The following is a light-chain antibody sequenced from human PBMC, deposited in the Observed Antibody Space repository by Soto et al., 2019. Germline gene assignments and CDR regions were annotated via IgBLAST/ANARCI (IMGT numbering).Light chain of an antibody. J-gene: IGKJ4*01. CDR1: QSLYTTN. CDR2: GAS. V-gene: IGKV3-20*01. CDR3: QQYDSSPLT. Sequence: EIVLTQSPGTLSLSPGDRATLSCRASQSLYTTNLAWYQQKPGQAPRLLIYGASGRATGIPDRFIGSGSGTDFTLSICRLEPEDFAVYYCQQYDSSPLTFGGGTKVDIK.